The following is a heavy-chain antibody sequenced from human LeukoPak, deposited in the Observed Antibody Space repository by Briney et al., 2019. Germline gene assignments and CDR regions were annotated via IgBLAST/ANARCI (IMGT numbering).Heavy chain of an antibody. CDR3: ARSGGNFDY. CDR2: ISTGGTTI. CDR1: GFTVSIYE. D-gene: IGHD3-16*01. V-gene: IGHV3-48*03. Sequence: GGSLRLSCAASGFTVSIYEMNWVRQAPGKGLEWVSYISTGGTTIHYADSVKGRFTISRDNAKNSLYLQMNSLRAEDTAVYYCARSGGNFDYWGQGTLVTVSS. J-gene: IGHJ4*02.